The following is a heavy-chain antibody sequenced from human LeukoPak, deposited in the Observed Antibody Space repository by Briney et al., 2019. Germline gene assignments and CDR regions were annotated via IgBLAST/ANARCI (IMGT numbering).Heavy chain of an antibody. J-gene: IGHJ4*02. CDR2: IYYSGST. CDR1: GGSFSSYY. V-gene: IGHV4-59*01. Sequence: SETLSLTCAVYGGSFSSYYWTWIRQAPGKGLAWIGNIYYSGSTNYSPSLKSRVTISVDMSKNQFSLTLSSVTAADTAVYYCARAQKYSSGWVDYWGQGTLVIVSS. D-gene: IGHD6-19*01. CDR3: ARAQKYSSGWVDY.